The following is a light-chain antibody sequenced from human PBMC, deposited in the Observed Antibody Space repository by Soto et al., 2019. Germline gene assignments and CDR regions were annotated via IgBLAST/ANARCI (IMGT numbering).Light chain of an antibody. CDR1: SSDVGSYNL. CDR2: EGS. Sequence: QSALTQPASVSGSPGQSITISCTGTSSDVGSYNLVSWYQQHPGKAPKLMIYEGSKRPSGVSNRFSGSKSGNTAYLTISGLQAEDEADYYCCSYAGSVVVFGGVTKLTVL. V-gene: IGLV2-23*01. J-gene: IGLJ2*01. CDR3: CSYAGSVVV.